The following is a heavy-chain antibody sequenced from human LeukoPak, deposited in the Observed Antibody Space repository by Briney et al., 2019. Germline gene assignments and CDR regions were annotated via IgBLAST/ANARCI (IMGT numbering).Heavy chain of an antibody. CDR3: ARRLVGSANSWGASDI. CDR2: IYYSGST. CDR1: GGSISSYY. J-gene: IGHJ3*02. D-gene: IGHD2-15*01. Sequence: SETLSLTCTVSGGSISSYYWSWIRQPPGKGLEWVGYIYYSGSTNYNPSLKSRVTISVDTSKNQFSLKLSSVTAADTAVYYCARRLVGSANSWGASDIWGRGTMVTVSS. V-gene: IGHV4-59*01.